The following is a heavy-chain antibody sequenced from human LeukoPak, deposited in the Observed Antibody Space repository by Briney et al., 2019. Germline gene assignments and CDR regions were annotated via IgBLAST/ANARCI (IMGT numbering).Heavy chain of an antibody. CDR2: IIPIFGTA. CDR3: ASGSGYYTVYYYYMDV. V-gene: IGHV1-69*05. J-gene: IGHJ6*03. Sequence: SVKVSCKASGYTFTTYAISWVRQAPGQGLEWMGGIIPIFGTANYAQKFQGRVTITTDESTSTAYMELSSLRSEDTAVYYCASGSGYYTVYYYYMDVWGKGTTVTVSS. D-gene: IGHD3-3*01. CDR1: GYTFTTYA.